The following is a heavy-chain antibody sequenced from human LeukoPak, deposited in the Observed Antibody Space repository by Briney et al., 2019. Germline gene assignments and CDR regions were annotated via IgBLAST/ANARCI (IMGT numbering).Heavy chain of an antibody. CDR3: ARPVGYSYGTDAFDI. V-gene: IGHV3-21*01. CDR2: ISSSSSYI. J-gene: IGHJ3*02. CDR1: GFTFSSYS. D-gene: IGHD5-18*01. Sequence: GGSLRLSCAASGFTFSSYSMNWLRQAPGKGLEWVSSISSSSSYIYYADSVKGRFTISRDNAKNSLYLQMNSLRAEDTAVYYCARPVGYSYGTDAFDIWGQGTMVTVSS.